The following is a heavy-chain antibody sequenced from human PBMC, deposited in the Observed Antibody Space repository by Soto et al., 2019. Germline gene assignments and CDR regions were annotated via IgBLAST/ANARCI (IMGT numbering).Heavy chain of an antibody. CDR2: MNPNSGNT. CDR1: GYTFTSYD. D-gene: IGHD6-19*01. V-gene: IGHV1-8*01. J-gene: IGHJ4*02. Sequence: GASVKVSCKASGYTFTSYDINWVRQATGQGLEWMGWMNPNSGNTGYAQKFQGRVTMTRNTSISTAYMELSSLRSEDTAVYYCAIDASGYSSGWVDYWGQGTLVTVSS. CDR3: AIDASGYSSGWVDY.